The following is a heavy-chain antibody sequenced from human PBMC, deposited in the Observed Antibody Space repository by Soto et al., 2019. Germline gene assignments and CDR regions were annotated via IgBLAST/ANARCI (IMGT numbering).Heavy chain of an antibody. CDR2: IYYSGST. Sequence: QVQLQESGPGLVKPSQTLSLTCTVSGGSISSGGYYWSGIRKHPGKGLEWIGYIYYSGSTYYNPNLQSRVTIAVDTSKNHFYLNLISVTAADTAVYYWARSFGVAAAGPFNYWGQGTLVTVTS. CDR3: ARSFGVAAAGPFNY. CDR1: GGSISSGGYY. V-gene: IGHV4-31*03. D-gene: IGHD6-13*01. J-gene: IGHJ4*02.